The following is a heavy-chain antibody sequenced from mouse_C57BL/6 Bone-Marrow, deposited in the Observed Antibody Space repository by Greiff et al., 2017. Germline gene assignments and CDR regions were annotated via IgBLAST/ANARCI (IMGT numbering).Heavy chain of an antibody. Sequence: EVQLQQSGAELVRPGASVKLSCTASGFNIKDDYMHWVKQRPEQGLEWIGWIDPENGDTEYASKFQGKATITADTSSNTAYLQLSSLTSEDTAVYYCTLNDFDVRGNLDYWGQGTTLTVSS. CDR3: TLNDFDVRGNLDY. D-gene: IGHD2-4*01. CDR2: IDPENGDT. J-gene: IGHJ2*01. V-gene: IGHV14-4*01. CDR1: GFNIKDDY.